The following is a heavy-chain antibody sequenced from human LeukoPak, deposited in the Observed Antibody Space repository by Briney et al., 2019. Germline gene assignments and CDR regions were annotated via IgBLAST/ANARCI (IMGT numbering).Heavy chain of an antibody. CDR2: ISNDGRHI. CDR3: ATVMGSSPSTAYFAY. CDR1: GFIFTNNA. Sequence: GSLRLSCGGSGFIFTNNAINWVRQTPGKGLEWLSAISNDGRHIYYTDSVKGRFTTSRDNSRNTVYLQMNGLRVEDTAVYYCATVMGSSPSTAYFAYWGRGTLVTVSS. V-gene: IGHV3-23*01. D-gene: IGHD6-6*01. J-gene: IGHJ4*02.